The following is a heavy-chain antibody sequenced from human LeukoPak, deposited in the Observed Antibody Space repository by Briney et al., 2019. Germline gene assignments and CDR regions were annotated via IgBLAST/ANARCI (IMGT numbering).Heavy chain of an antibody. CDR1: GYTFTSYA. D-gene: IGHD3-16*02. J-gene: IGHJ6*03. CDR2: IIPILGTA. V-gene: IGHV1-69*13. CDR3: ARCSLSAYYYMDV. Sequence: WASVKVSCKASGYTFTSYAMNWVRQAPGQGLEWMGGIIPILGTANYAQKFQGRVTITADESTSTAYMELSSLRSEDTAVYYCARCSLSAYYYMDVWGKGTTVTISS.